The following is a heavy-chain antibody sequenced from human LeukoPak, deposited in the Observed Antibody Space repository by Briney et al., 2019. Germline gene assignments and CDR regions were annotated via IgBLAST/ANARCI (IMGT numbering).Heavy chain of an antibody. CDR2: IKSKTDGGTT. Sequence: SPGGSLRLSCAASGFTFNNAWMSWVRQAPGKGLEWVGRIKSKTDGGTTDYAATVKGRFTISRDDSKNTLYLQMNTLKTDDTAVYYCRALAGPTFPWGQGTLVTVSS. V-gene: IGHV3-15*01. CDR3: RALAGPTFP. D-gene: IGHD1-26*01. J-gene: IGHJ5*02. CDR1: GFTFNNAW.